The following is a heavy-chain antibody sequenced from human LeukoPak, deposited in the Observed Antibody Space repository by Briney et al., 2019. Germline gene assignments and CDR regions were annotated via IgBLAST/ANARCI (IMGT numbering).Heavy chain of an antibody. J-gene: IGHJ4*02. CDR1: GFTFSSYA. CDR3: ARDLSSDQMLYDC. CDR2: IGGNGGGI. D-gene: IGHD2-2*02. V-gene: IGHV3-64*01. Sequence: PGGSLRLSCAASGFTFSSYAMHWVRQAPGKGLEYVSSIGGNGGGIYYANSVKGRFTISRDNSKNMLYLQMGSLRAEDMAVYYCARDLSSDQMLYDCWGQGTLVTVSS.